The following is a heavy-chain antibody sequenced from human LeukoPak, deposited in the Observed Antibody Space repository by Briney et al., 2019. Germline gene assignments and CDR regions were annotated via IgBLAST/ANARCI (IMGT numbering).Heavy chain of an antibody. J-gene: IGHJ3*02. CDR3: ARVKGIVVVGAFEI. CDR1: GFTFSSYS. V-gene: IGHV3-21*01. D-gene: IGHD3-22*01. Sequence: GGSLRLSCAASGFTFSSYSMNWVRQAPGKGLEWVSSISSSSSYIYYADSVKGRFTISRDNAKNSLYLQMNSLRAEDTAVYYSARVKGIVVVGAFEIWGQGTMVTVSS. CDR2: ISSSSSYI.